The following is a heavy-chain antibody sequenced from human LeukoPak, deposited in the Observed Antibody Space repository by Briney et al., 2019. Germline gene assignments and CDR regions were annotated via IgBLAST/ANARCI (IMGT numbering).Heavy chain of an antibody. CDR1: GFTFSNYA. J-gene: IGHJ4*02. CDR2: IRSDGSNE. CDR3: ARESGALRGYSYGH. D-gene: IGHD5-18*01. V-gene: IGHV3-30*02. Sequence: GGSLRLSCAASGFTFSNYAMHWVRQAPGKGLEWVALIRSDGSNEYYEDSVKGRITISRDNSRNTLYLQINSLRAEDTAVYYCARESGALRGYSYGHWGQGTLVAVPS.